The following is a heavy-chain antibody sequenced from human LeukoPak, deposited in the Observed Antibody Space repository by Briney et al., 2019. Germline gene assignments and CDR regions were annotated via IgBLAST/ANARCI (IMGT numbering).Heavy chain of an antibody. V-gene: IGHV4-61*01. CDR3: ARGGYYGSGNDFRFDP. CDR2: IYYSGST. CDR1: GGSISSSSYY. Sequence: SETLSLTCTVSGGSISSSSYYWSWIRQPPGKGLEWIGNIYYSGSTYFKPSLKSRVTISVDTSKNQFSLKLSSVTAADTAVYYCARGGYYGSGNDFRFDPWGQGTLVTVSS. J-gene: IGHJ5*02. D-gene: IGHD3-10*01.